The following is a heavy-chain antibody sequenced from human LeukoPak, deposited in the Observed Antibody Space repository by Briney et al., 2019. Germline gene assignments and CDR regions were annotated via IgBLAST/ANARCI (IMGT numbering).Heavy chain of an antibody. CDR2: ISGSGGST. J-gene: IGHJ4*02. CDR1: GFTFSSYA. V-gene: IGHV3-23*01. CDR3: AKVEDYYDSSGLSGGYFDY. Sequence: GGSLRLSCAASGFTFSSYAMSWVRQAPGKGLEWVSAISGSGGSTYYADSVKGRFTISRDNSKNTLYLQMNSLRAEDTAVYYCAKVEDYYDSSGLSGGYFDYWGQGTLVTVSS. D-gene: IGHD3-22*01.